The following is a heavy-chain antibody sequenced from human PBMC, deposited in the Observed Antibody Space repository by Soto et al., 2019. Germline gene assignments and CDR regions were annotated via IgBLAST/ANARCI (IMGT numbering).Heavy chain of an antibody. CDR3: AKDRFRIAVAAPFAY. CDR2: ISYDGSNK. CDR1: GFTFSSYS. V-gene: IGHV3-30*18. Sequence: GGSLRLSCAASGFTFSSYSMNWVRQAPGKGLEWVAVISYDGSNKYYADSVKGRFTISRDNSKNTLYLQMNSLRAEDTAVYYCAKDRFRIAVAAPFAYWGQGTLVPVSS. D-gene: IGHD6-19*01. J-gene: IGHJ4*02.